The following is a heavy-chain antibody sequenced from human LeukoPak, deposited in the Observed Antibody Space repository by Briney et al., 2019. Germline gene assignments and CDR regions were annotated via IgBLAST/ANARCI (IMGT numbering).Heavy chain of an antibody. CDR2: ISYDGSNK. V-gene: IGHV3-30*18. CDR3: AKDETSSY. J-gene: IGHJ4*02. CDR1: GFTFSSYG. Sequence: GRSLRLSCAASGFTFSSYGMHWVRQAPGKGLEWVAVISYDGSNKYYADSVKGRFTISRDNSKNTLYLQMNSLRAEDTAVYYCAKDETSSYWGQGTLVTVSS. D-gene: IGHD1-14*01.